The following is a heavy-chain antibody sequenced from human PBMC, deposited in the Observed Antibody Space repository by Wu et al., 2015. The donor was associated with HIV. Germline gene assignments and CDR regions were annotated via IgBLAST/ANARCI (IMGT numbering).Heavy chain of an antibody. V-gene: IGHV1-18*01. CDR2: ISAYNGNT. CDR1: GYTFTSYG. Sequence: QVQLVQSGAEVKKPGASVKVSCKASGYTFTSYGISWVRQAPGQGLEWMGWISAYNGNTNYAQNLQDRVTMTTDSYTETAYMELKSLTSDDTAVYFCARGGHCTQGVCYHLEYWGQGTLITVSS. D-gene: IGHD2-8*01. J-gene: IGHJ4*02. CDR3: ARGGHCTQGVCYHLEY.